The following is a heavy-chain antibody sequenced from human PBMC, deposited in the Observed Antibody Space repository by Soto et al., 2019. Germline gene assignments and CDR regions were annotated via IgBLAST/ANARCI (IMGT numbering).Heavy chain of an antibody. J-gene: IGHJ4*02. CDR3: ARQNNLRPRGVDY. Sequence: PSETLSLSCTVSGGSISSGGYYWSWIRQHPGKGLEWIGYIYYSGSTYYNPSLKSRVTISVDTSKNQFSLKLSSVTAADTAVYYCARQNNLRPRGVDYWGQGTLVTVSS. D-gene: IGHD5-12*01. V-gene: IGHV4-31*03. CDR2: IYYSGST. CDR1: GGSISSGGYY.